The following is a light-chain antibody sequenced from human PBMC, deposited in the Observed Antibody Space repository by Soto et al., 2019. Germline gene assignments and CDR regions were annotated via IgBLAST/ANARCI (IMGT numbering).Light chain of an antibody. J-gene: IGLJ2*01. CDR1: SSNIGAGYD. V-gene: IGLV1-40*01. CDR3: QYYDSSLSGYVV. Sequence: QSVLTQPPSVSGAPGQRVTISCTGSSSNIGAGYDVHWYQQLPGTAPKLLIYGNSNRPSGVPDRVSGSKSGTSASLAITGLQAGDEADYYCQYYDSSLSGYVVFGGGTKVTVL. CDR2: GNS.